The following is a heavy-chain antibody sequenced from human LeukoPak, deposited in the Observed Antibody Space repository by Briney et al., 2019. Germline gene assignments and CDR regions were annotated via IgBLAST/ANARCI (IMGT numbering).Heavy chain of an antibody. D-gene: IGHD1/OR15-1a*01. CDR1: GFTFSSYT. J-gene: IGHJ4*02. CDR3: AVSLTTGGIFDY. V-gene: IGHV3-21*01. Sequence: GGSLRLSCAASGFTFSSYTINWARQAPGKGLEWASSISSGSSFIYYADSVKGRFTISRDNSKNSLSLQLSSLRAEDTAVYYCAVSLTTGGIFDYWGQGTLVTVSS. CDR2: ISSGSSFI.